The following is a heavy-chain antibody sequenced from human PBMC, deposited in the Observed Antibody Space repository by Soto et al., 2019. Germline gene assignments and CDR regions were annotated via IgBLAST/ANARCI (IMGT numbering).Heavy chain of an antibody. Sequence: GSLRLSCAASGFMCNAYGMHWVRQAPGTGLEWVAVISFDGSNQYYEESVKGRFTISRDNSMDTVYLQMHSLRAEDTAVYFCVKAGTMTGTGTTPRSFDIWGRGTMVTVSS. D-gene: IGHD1-1*01. J-gene: IGHJ3*02. CDR2: ISFDGSNQ. CDR3: VKAGTMTGTGTTPRSFDI. V-gene: IGHV3-30*18. CDR1: GFMCNAYG.